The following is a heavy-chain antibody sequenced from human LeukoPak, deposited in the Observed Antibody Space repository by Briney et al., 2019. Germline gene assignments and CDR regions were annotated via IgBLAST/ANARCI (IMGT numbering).Heavy chain of an antibody. CDR3: ARDSPYCSGGSCYNYYYGVDV. CDR1: GGSISSYY. CDR2: IYTSGST. D-gene: IGHD2-15*01. Sequence: SETLSLTCTVSGGSISSYYWSWIRQPPGKGLEWIGRIYTSGSTNYNPSLTSRVTMSVDTSKNQFSLKLSSVTAADTAVYYCARDSPYCSGGSCYNYYYGVDVWGQGTTVTVSS. J-gene: IGHJ6*02. V-gene: IGHV4-4*07.